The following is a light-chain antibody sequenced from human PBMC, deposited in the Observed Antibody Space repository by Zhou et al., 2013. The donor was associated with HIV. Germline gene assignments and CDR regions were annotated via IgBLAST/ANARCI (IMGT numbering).Light chain of an antibody. V-gene: IGKV1-5*03. Sequence: DVQLTQSPPTLSASVGDKVTITCRASRAFGPWLAWYQQKAGGAPKLLVYQASTLESRVPPRFSGRGSGAEFHLSIVSLQPEDFATYYCQYYGDSSRTFGRGT. J-gene: IGKJ1*01. CDR2: QAS. CDR1: RAFGPW. CDR3: QYYGDSSRT.